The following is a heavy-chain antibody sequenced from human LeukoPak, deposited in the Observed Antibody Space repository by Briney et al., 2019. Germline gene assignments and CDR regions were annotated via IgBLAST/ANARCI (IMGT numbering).Heavy chain of an antibody. J-gene: IGHJ4*02. CDR3: ARATLVRGVIRSYFDY. D-gene: IGHD3-10*01. Sequence: GASVKVSCKASGYTFTSYGISWVRQAPGQGLEWMGWISAYNGNTQYAQKLQGRVTVTTDTSTSTAYIELRSLRSDDTAVYYCARATLVRGVIRSYFDYWGQGTLVTVSS. CDR1: GYTFTSYG. CDR2: ISAYNGNT. V-gene: IGHV1-18*01.